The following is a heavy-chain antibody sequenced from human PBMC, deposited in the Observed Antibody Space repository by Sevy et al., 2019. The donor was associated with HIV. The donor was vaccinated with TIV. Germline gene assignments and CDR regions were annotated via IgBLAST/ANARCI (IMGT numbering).Heavy chain of an antibody. V-gene: IGHV3-13*01. CDR1: GFTLRSYD. Sequence: GGSLRLSCAASGFTLRSYDMHWVRQVPGKGLEWVSSIGSSDDTYYSGSVKGRFTISRENAKKSLYLQMNSLRAGDTAVYYWARGGYCSGGTCHTNWYFDLWGRGTLVTVSS. CDR3: ARGGYCSGGTCHTNWYFDL. J-gene: IGHJ2*01. D-gene: IGHD2-15*01. CDR2: IGSSDDT.